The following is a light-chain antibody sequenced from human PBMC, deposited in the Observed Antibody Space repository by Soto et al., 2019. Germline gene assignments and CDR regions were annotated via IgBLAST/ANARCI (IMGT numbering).Light chain of an antibody. J-gene: IGLJ1*01. V-gene: IGLV2-14*03. Sequence: QSALTQPASVSGSPGQSITISCTGTSSDAGGYNYVSWYQQHPGKAPKLLIYEVTYRPSGVSNRFSGSKSGNTASLTISGLQAEDEADYFCGSYTSSNTLVFGNGTKLTVL. CDR1: SSDAGGYNY. CDR2: EVT. CDR3: GSYTSSNTLV.